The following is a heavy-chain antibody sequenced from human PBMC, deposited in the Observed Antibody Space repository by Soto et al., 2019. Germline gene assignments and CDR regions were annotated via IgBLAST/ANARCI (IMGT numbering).Heavy chain of an antibody. CDR3: AGEVGSGGWYYYYFGMDA. CDR1: GLTVRSNY. D-gene: IGHD6-19*01. V-gene: IGHV3-53*02. CDR2: IFSGGST. Sequence: EVQLVETGGGLIQPGGSLRLSCAASGLTVRSNYMSWVRQAPGEGLEWVSLIFSGGSTYYADSVKGRFTISRDNSKNMVYLQMNSLRAEDTAVYYCAGEVGSGGWYYYYFGMDAWGQGTTVTVSS. J-gene: IGHJ6*02.